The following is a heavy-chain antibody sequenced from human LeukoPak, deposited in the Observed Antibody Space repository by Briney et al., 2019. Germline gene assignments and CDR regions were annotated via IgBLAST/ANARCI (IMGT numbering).Heavy chain of an antibody. CDR3: ASLEDSCDSSGYVDY. CDR1: GFTFSSYS. D-gene: IGHD3-22*01. Sequence: GGSLRLSCAASGFTFSSYSMNWVRQAPGKGLEWVSSISSSSSYIYYADSVKGRFTISRDNAKNSLYLQMNSLRAEDTAVYYCASLEDSCDSSGYVDYWGQGTLVTVSS. J-gene: IGHJ4*02. CDR2: ISSSSSYI. V-gene: IGHV3-21*01.